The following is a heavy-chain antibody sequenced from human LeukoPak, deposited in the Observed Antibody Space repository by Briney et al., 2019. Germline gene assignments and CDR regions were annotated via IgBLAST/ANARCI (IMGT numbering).Heavy chain of an antibody. Sequence: GGSLRLSCAASGFTFSGSWMSWVRQAPGKGLEWVANINLDGSARRYINSVKGRFTISRDNAKNSLYPQMISLRAEDTAVYFCAKYGGDSGMAFDIWGQGTMVTVSS. J-gene: IGHJ3*02. CDR2: INLDGSAR. D-gene: IGHD4-23*01. CDR1: GFTFSGSW. CDR3: AKYGGDSGMAFDI. V-gene: IGHV3-7*01.